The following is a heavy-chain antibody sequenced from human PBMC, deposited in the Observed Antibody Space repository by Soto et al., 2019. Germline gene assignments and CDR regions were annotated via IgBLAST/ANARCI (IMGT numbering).Heavy chain of an antibody. CDR1: GFTFSSYA. CDR2: ISYDGSNK. CDR3: ARGYGPENCGGDCYHVDAFDI. V-gene: IGHV3-30-3*01. Sequence: GGSLRLSCAASGFTFSSYAMHWVRQAPGKGLEWVAVISYDGSNKYYADSVKGRFTISRDNSKNTLYLQMNSLRAEDTAVYYCARGYGPENCGGDCYHVDAFDIWGQGTMVTVSS. D-gene: IGHD2-21*02. J-gene: IGHJ3*02.